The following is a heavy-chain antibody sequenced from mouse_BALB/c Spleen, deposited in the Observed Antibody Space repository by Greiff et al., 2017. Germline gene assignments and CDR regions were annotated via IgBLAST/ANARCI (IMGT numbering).Heavy chain of an antibody. V-gene: IGHV5-6*01. Sequence: EVHLVESGGDLVKPGGSLKLSCAASGFTFSSYGMSWVRQTPDKRLEWVATISSGGSYTYYPDSVKGRFTISRDNAKNTLYLQMSSLKSEDTAMYYCARHDYGRHYFDYWGQGTTLTVSS. CDR1: GFTFSSYG. CDR2: ISSGGSYT. J-gene: IGHJ2*01. CDR3: ARHDYGRHYFDY. D-gene: IGHD1-1*01.